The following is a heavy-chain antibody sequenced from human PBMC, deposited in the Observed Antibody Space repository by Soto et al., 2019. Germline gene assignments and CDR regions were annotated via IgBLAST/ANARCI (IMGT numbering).Heavy chain of an antibody. CDR3: ARDYSSSGGMDV. CDR1: GFTFSSYS. V-gene: IGHV3-21*01. CDR2: ISSSSNYI. J-gene: IGHJ6*02. Sequence: PEGSLRLSCAASGFTFSSYSMNWVRQAPGKGLEWVSSISSSSNYIYYADSVKGRFTISRDNAKNSLYLQMNSLRAEDTAVYYCARDYSSSGGMDVWGQGTTVTVSS. D-gene: IGHD6-6*01.